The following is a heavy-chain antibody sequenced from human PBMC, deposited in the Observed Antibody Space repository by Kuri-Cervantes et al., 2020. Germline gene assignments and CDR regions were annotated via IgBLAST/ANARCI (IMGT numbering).Heavy chain of an antibody. J-gene: IGHJ4*02. D-gene: IGHD6-13*01. CDR1: GFTFSDYY. Sequence: GESLKISCAASGFTFSDYYMSWIRQAPGKGLEWVSYISSSGSTIYYADSVKGRFTISRGNSKNTLYLQVNSLRAEDTAVYYCAKDLGIAAAGTVYWGQGTLVTVSS. CDR3: AKDLGIAAAGTVY. CDR2: ISSSGSTI. V-gene: IGHV3-11*01.